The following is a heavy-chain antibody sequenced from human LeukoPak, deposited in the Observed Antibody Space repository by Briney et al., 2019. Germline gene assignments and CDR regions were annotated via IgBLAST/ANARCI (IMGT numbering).Heavy chain of an antibody. V-gene: IGHV3-74*01. Sequence: GGSLRLSCAASGFTFSNYWMQWVRQAPGKGLAWVSHINSDGSHTTYADSVKGRFTISRDNVKNTVYLHMNTLRAEDTAVYYCARDDVVSRTGLGDSWGQGTLVTVSA. CDR3: ARDDVVSRTGLGDS. CDR2: INSDGSHT. D-gene: IGHD5/OR15-5a*01. J-gene: IGHJ4*02. CDR1: GFTFSNYW.